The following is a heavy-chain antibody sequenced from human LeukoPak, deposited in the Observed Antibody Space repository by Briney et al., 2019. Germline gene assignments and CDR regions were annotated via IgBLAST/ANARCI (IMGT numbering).Heavy chain of an antibody. D-gene: IGHD2/OR15-2a*01. CDR1: GGSISSSSYY. CDR3: ARKNDFDI. V-gene: IGHV4-39*07. J-gene: IGHJ3*02. Sequence: PSETLSLTCTVSGGSISSSSYYWGWIRQPPGKGLEWIGSIDYSGSTYYNPSLKSRVTISVDTSKNQFSLRLTSVTAADTAVYYCARKNDFDIWGQGTLVTVSS. CDR2: IDYSGST.